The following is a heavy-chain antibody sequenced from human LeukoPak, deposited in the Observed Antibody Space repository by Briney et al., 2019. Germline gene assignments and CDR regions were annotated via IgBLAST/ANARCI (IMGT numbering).Heavy chain of an antibody. V-gene: IGHV1-2*02. Sequence: ASVKVSCKASGYTFTGYYMHWVRQAPGQGLEWMGWINPNSGGTNYAQKFQGRVTMTRDTSISTAYTELRSLRSDDTAVYYCARDLEYSGYDETDYWGQGTLVTVSS. CDR2: INPNSGGT. J-gene: IGHJ4*02. CDR1: GYTFTGYY. D-gene: IGHD5-12*01. CDR3: ARDLEYSGYDETDY.